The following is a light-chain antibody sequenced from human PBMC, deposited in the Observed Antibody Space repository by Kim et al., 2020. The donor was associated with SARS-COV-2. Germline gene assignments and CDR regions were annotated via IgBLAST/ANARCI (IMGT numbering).Light chain of an antibody. CDR3: QQYNSYPYT. J-gene: IGKJ2*01. V-gene: IGKV1-5*03. CDR1: QSISSW. Sequence: DIQLTQSPSTLSASVGDRVTITCRASQSISSWLAWYQQKPGKAPKLLIYKASSLESGVPSRFSGSGSGTEFTLTISSLQPDDFATYYCQQYNSYPYTFGQGTKLEI. CDR2: KAS.